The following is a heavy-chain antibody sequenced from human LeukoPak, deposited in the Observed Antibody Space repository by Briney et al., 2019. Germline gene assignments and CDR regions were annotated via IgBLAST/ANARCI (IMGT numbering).Heavy chain of an antibody. CDR1: GYTFTSYA. Sequence: ASVKVSCKASGYTFTSYAMNWVRQAPGQGLEWMGWINTNTGNPTYAQGFTGRFVFSLDTSVSTAYLQISSLKAEDTAVYYCARMATHIWFGELFLPRAFDIWGQGTMVTVSS. V-gene: IGHV7-4-1*02. J-gene: IGHJ3*02. CDR3: ARMATHIWFGELFLPRAFDI. D-gene: IGHD3-10*01. CDR2: INTNTGNP.